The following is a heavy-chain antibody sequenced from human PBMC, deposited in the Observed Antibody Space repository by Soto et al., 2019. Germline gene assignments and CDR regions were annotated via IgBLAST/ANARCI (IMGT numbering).Heavy chain of an antibody. CDR3: AKDTYSSSWYPNYFGP. J-gene: IGHJ5*02. CDR2: IGGSGFRT. CDR1: GFTFSSYA. V-gene: IGHV3-23*01. Sequence: PGVSLRLSCTASGFTFSSYAMGWVRQAPGKGLEWVSTIGGSGFRTYYADSVKGRFTISRDNSKNTLYLQMNSLRADDTAVYYCAKDTYSSSWYPNYFGPWGQGTRVTVSS. D-gene: IGHD6-13*01.